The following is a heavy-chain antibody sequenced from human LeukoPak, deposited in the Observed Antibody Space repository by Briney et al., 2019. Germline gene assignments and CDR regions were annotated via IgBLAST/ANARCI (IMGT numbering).Heavy chain of an antibody. CDR2: FYYSGT. CDR1: GASISSQY. Sequence: PSETLSLTCTVSGASISSQYWGWIRQPPGKGLEWIGNFYYSGTNYNPSLGSRVTISVDTSNNQFSLSVSSVTAADTAVYYCTRVSYYGTQPPDWGQGTLVTVSS. CDR3: TRVSYYGTQPPD. V-gene: IGHV4-59*11. D-gene: IGHD3-10*01. J-gene: IGHJ4*02.